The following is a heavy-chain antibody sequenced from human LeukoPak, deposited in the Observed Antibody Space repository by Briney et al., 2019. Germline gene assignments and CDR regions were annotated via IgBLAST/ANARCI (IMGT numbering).Heavy chain of an antibody. V-gene: IGHV3-30-3*01. Sequence: PGGSLRPSCAASGFTFSTYAMHWVRQAPGKGLEWVAVISYDGSNKYYADSVKGRFTISRDNSKNTLYLQMNSLRAEDTAAYYCARVPPPIQLWWPLEYWGQRTLVTVSS. CDR2: ISYDGSNK. CDR1: GFTFSTYA. CDR3: ARVPPPIQLWWPLEY. J-gene: IGHJ4*02. D-gene: IGHD5-18*01.